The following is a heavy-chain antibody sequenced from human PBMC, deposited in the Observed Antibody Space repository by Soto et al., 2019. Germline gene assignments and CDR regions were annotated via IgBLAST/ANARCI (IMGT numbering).Heavy chain of an antibody. J-gene: IGHJ6*04. Sequence: WGSLRLSCAASGFTFRSYWLHWVRQAPGKGLVWVSRINSDVSSTSYADSVKGRFTISRDNAKNTLYLQMNSLRAEDTAVYYCADARNKICSTCMEVWGKESRFTISA. CDR3: ADARNKICSTCMEV. CDR2: INSDVSST. CDR1: GFTFRSYW. V-gene: IGHV3-74*01. D-gene: IGHD2-8*01.